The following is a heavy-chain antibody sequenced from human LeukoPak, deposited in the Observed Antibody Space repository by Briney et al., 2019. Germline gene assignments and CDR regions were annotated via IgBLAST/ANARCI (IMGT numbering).Heavy chain of an antibody. Sequence: GGSLRLSCTASGFTVSSNYMSWVRQAPGKGLEWVSVIYSGGSTYYADSVKGRFTISRDNSKNTLYLQMNSLRAEDTAVYYCAGSTSWYAYYFDYWGQGTLVTVSP. CDR2: IYSGGST. CDR1: GFTVSSNY. CDR3: AGSTSWYAYYFDY. V-gene: IGHV3-66*01. D-gene: IGHD6-13*01. J-gene: IGHJ4*02.